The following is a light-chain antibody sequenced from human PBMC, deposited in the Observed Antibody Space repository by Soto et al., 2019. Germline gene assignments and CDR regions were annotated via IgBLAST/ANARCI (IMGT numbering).Light chain of an antibody. V-gene: IGLV2-14*01. CDR2: AVS. CDR3: SSYTSSSTYV. J-gene: IGLJ1*01. Sequence: QSALTQPASVSGSPGQSITISCTGTSSDVGGYNYVSWYQQHPGKAPKLMIYAVSNRPSGVSNRFSGSKSGNTASLTISGLQAEDEADYYCSSYTSSSTYVFGTGNKLTVL. CDR1: SSDVGGYNY.